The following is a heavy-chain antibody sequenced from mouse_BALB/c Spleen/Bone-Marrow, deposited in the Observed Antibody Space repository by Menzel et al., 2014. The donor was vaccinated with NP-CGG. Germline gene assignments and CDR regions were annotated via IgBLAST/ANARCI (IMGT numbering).Heavy chain of an antibody. D-gene: IGHD2-1*01. J-gene: IGHJ2*01. CDR1: GFTFSSYG. Sequence: EVQLVESGGGLVQPGGSLKLSCAASGFTFSSYGMSWVRQTPDKRLELVATINSNGGSTYYPDSVKGRFTISRDTAKNTLYLQMSRLKSEEAAMYYCVRGNYGNYVGYFDFWGQGTPLTVSS. CDR3: VRGNYGNYVGYFDF. V-gene: IGHV5-6-3*01. CDR2: INSNGGST.